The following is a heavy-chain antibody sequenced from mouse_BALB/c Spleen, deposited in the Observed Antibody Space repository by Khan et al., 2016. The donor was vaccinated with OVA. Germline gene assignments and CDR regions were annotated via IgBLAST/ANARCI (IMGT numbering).Heavy chain of an antibody. CDR2: INYSGNT. J-gene: IGHJ3*01. Sequence: EVQLQESGPGLVKPSQSLSLTCTVTGYSITSEYAWNWIRQFPGNKLEWMGYINYSGNTRYNPSLKSRISITRDTSKNQFFLQLNSVTTEDTATYYGTRKDYYDYDPFPYGGQGTLVTVSA. CDR1: GYSITSEYA. CDR3: TRKDYYDYDPFPY. D-gene: IGHD2-4*01. V-gene: IGHV3-2*02.